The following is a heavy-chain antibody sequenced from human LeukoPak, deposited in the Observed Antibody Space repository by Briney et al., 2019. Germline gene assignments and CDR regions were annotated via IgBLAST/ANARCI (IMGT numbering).Heavy chain of an antibody. CDR3: AHGSSNYYYYYYYGMDV. V-gene: IGHV2-5*01. CDR1: GFSLSTSGVG. Sequence: SGPTLVKPTQTLTLTCTFSGFSLSTSGVGVGWIRQPPGKALEWLALIYWNDDKRYSPSLKSRLTITKDTSKNQVVLTMTNMDPVDTATYYCAHGSSNYYYYYYYGMDVWGQGTTVTVSS. CDR2: IYWNDDK. D-gene: IGHD4-11*01. J-gene: IGHJ6*02.